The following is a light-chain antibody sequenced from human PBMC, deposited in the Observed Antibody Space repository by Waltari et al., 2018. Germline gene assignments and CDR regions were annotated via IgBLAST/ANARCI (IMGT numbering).Light chain of an antibody. V-gene: IGLV3-1*01. J-gene: IGLJ2*01. CDR1: KLGEKY. Sequence: SFDLTQPPSVSVSPGQTVSIACSGDKLGEKYASWFQQRPGLSPVLVIYQDNKRPSGIPERFSGSNSGNTATLSISGTQSIDEADYYCQAWYTTTAVFGGGTRLTVL. CDR2: QDN. CDR3: QAWYTTTAV.